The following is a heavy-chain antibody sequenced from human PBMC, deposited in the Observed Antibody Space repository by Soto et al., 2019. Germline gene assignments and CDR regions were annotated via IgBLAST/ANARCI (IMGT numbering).Heavy chain of an antibody. CDR2: IYYSGST. J-gene: IGHJ6*02. D-gene: IGHD7-27*01. CDR1: GGSISSSSYY. CDR3: ARLPGHWGTSTYGMDV. Sequence: PSETLSLTCTVSGGSISSSSYYWGWIRQPPGKGLEWIGSIYYSGSTYYNPSLKSRVTISVDTSKNQFSLKLGSVTAADTAVYYCARLPGHWGTSTYGMDVWGQGTTVTVSS. V-gene: IGHV4-39*01.